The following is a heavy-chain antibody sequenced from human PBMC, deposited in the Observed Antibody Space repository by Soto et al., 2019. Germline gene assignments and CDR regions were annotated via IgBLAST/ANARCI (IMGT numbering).Heavy chain of an antibody. D-gene: IGHD6-19*01. V-gene: IGHV3-30-3*01. CDR3: AREGYTRWRYSSGGDSYYGMDV. CDR2: ISYDGSNK. J-gene: IGHJ6*04. CDR1: GFTFSSYA. Sequence: QVQLVESGGGVVQPGRSLRLSCAASGFTFSSYAMHWVRQAPGKGLEWVAVISYDGSNKYYADSVKARFTISRDNSNNPLYLQMNSLRAEGTAVYYRAREGYTRWRYSSGGDSYYGMDVWGRGTTVTVSS.